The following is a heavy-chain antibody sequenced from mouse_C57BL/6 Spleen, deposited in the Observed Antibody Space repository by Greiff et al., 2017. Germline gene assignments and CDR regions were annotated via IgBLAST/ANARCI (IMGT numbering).Heavy chain of an antibody. V-gene: IGHV1-80*01. CDR2: IYPGDGDT. Sequence: QVQLQQSGAELVKPGASVKISCKASGYAFSSYWMNWVKQRPGKGLEWIGQIYPGDGDTNYNGKFKGKATLTADKSSSTAYMQLSSLTSEDSAVYFCARTYYDYGEAGFAYWGQGTLVTVSA. CDR3: ARTYYDYGEAGFAY. D-gene: IGHD2-4*01. J-gene: IGHJ3*01. CDR1: GYAFSSYW.